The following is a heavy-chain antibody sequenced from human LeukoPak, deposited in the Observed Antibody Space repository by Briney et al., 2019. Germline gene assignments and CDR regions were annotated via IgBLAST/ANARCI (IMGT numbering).Heavy chain of an antibody. CDR1: GGSIISRNW. Sequence: SETLSLTCAVSGGSIISRNWWSWVRQPPGKGLEWIGEIYHSGTTNYNPSLKSRVTISVDTSKNQFSLKLSSVTAADTAVYSCAGFTFFRGVITFDYWGQGTLVTVSS. CDR2: IYHSGTT. D-gene: IGHD3-10*01. J-gene: IGHJ4*02. CDR3: AGFTFFRGVITFDY. V-gene: IGHV4-4*02.